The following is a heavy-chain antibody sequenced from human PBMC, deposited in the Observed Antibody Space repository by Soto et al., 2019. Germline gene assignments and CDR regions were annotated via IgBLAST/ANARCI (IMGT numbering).Heavy chain of an antibody. Sequence: SETLSLTCTVSGGSISSGGYYWSWIRQHPGKGLEWIGYIYYSGSTYYNPSLKSRVTISVDTSKNQFSLKLSSVTAADTAVYYCAKDHGTYASVGGDYWGQGTLVTVSS. J-gene: IGHJ4*02. D-gene: IGHD1-26*01. CDR2: IYYSGST. V-gene: IGHV4-31*03. CDR1: GGSISSGGYY. CDR3: AKDHGTYASVGGDY.